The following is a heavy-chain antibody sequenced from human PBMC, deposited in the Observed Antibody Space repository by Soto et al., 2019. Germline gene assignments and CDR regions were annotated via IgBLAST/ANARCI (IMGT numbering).Heavy chain of an antibody. CDR2: IYHSGST. Sequence: SETLSLTCAVSGGSISSSNWWSWVRQPPGKGLEWIGEIYHSGSTNYNPSLKSRVTISVDKSKNQFSLKLSSVTAADTAVYYCARGKTGTRGDDYYFDYWGQGTLVTVSS. J-gene: IGHJ4*02. D-gene: IGHD1-7*01. V-gene: IGHV4-4*02. CDR1: GGSISSSNW. CDR3: ARGKTGTRGDDYYFDY.